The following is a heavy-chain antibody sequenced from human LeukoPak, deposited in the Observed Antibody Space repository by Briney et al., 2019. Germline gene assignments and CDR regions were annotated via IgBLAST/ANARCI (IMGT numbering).Heavy chain of an antibody. CDR1: GYTLTELS. V-gene: IGHV1-24*01. D-gene: IGHD3-22*01. CDR3: ATVRDDSSGYYLGYYYYGLDV. CDR2: FDPEDGTT. Sequence: ASVKVSCKVSGYTLTELSMHWVRQAPGKGLEWMGGFDPEDGTTIYAQRFQGRVTMTEDTSTDTASMELSSLRSDDTAVYYCATVRDDSSGYYLGYYYYGLDVWGQGTTVTVSS. J-gene: IGHJ6*02.